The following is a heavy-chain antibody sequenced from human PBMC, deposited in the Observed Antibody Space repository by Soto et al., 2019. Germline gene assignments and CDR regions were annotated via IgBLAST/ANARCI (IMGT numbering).Heavy chain of an antibody. D-gene: IGHD1-26*01. CDR1: GFTFSSYA. J-gene: IGHJ5*02. CDR2: ISYDGSNK. V-gene: IGHV3-30-3*01. Sequence: QVQLVESGGGVVQPGRSLRLSCAASGFTFSSYAMHWVRQAPGKGLEWVAVISYDGSNKYYADSVKGRFTISRDNSKNTLYLQMNSLSAEDTAVYYCARAHGGISGSYNWFDPWGQGTLVTVSS. CDR3: ARAHGGISGSYNWFDP.